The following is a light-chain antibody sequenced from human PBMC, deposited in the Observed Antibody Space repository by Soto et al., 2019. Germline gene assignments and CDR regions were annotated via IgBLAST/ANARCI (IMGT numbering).Light chain of an antibody. J-gene: IGLJ2*01. CDR3: TSYAARITLV. V-gene: IGLV2-23*01. CDR1: RSDVGSYNL. Sequence: QSVLTQTASVSGSPGQSITMSCTGSRSDVGSYNLVSWYQQHPGKAPKLLISEDNKRPSGVSDRFSGSKSGNTASLTISGLQAEDEADYYCTSYAARITLVFGGGTKLTVL. CDR2: EDN.